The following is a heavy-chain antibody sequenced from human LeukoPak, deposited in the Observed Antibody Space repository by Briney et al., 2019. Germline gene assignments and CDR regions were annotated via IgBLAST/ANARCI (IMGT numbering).Heavy chain of an antibody. CDR2: IKSKTDGGTT. Sequence: GGSLRLSCAASGFTFSNAWMSWVRQAPGRGLERVGRIKSKTDGGTTDYAAPVKGRFTISRDDSKNTLYLQMNSLKTEDTAVYYCTTDLRCSGGSCYSAPYYCYYYMDVWGKGTTVTVSS. V-gene: IGHV3-15*01. CDR1: GFTFSNAW. J-gene: IGHJ6*03. D-gene: IGHD2-15*01. CDR3: TTDLRCSGGSCYSAPYYCYYYMDV.